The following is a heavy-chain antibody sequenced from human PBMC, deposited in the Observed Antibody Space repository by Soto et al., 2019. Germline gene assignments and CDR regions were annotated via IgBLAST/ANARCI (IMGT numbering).Heavy chain of an antibody. CDR1: GFTFSSYS. J-gene: IGHJ6*02. CDR2: ISSSSSTI. D-gene: IGHD6-13*01. Sequence: GGSLRLSCAASGFTFSSYSMNWVRQAPGKGLEWVSYISSSSSTIYYADSVKGRFTISRDNAKNSLYLQMNSLRDEDTAVYYCARDWEQQLASNSYYYYYGMDVWGQGTTVTVSS. CDR3: ARDWEQQLASNSYYYYYGMDV. V-gene: IGHV3-48*02.